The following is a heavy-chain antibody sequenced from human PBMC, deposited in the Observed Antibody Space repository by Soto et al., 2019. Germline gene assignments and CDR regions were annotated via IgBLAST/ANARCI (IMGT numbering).Heavy chain of an antibody. Sequence: QVQLVQSGAEVKKPGASVKVSCKASGYTFTSYDINWVRQATGQGLEWMGWMNPNSGNTGYAQKFQGRVTMTRNTSISTAYRELSSLRSEDTAVYYCARGPPYSSGWYFNYYYYYGMDVWGQGTTVTVSS. D-gene: IGHD6-19*01. J-gene: IGHJ6*02. V-gene: IGHV1-8*01. CDR1: GYTFTSYD. CDR3: ARGPPYSSGWYFNYYYYYGMDV. CDR2: MNPNSGNT.